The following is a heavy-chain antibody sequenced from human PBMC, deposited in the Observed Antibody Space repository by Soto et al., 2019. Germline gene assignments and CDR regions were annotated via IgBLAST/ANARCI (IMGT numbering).Heavy chain of an antibody. CDR2: IWYDGSNK. CDR1: GFTFSSYG. J-gene: IGHJ4*02. D-gene: IGHD3-10*01. V-gene: IGHV3-33*01. CDR3: ARDGHLYGSGSYFVAY. Sequence: QVQLVESGGGVVQPGRSLRLSCAASGFTFSSYGMHWVRQAPGKGLEWVAVIWYDGSNKYYADSVKGRFTISRDNSKNTLYLQMNSLRAEDTAVYYCARDGHLYGSGSYFVAYWGQGTLVTVSS.